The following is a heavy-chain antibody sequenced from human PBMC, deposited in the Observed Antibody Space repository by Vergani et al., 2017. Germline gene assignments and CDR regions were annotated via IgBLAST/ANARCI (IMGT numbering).Heavy chain of an antibody. D-gene: IGHD2-15*01. CDR3: AMSAQTTPEGQLSTREYYYGMDV. CDR1: GGTFSSYA. J-gene: IGHJ6*02. Sequence: QVQLVQSGAEVKKPGSSVKVSCKASGGTFSSYAISWVRQAPGQGLEWMGGIIPIFGTANYAQKLQGRVTITADESTSTAYMDLSSLRSEDTAVYYCAMSAQTTPEGQLSTREYYYGMDVWGQGTTVTVSS. CDR2: IIPIFGTA. V-gene: IGHV1-69*01.